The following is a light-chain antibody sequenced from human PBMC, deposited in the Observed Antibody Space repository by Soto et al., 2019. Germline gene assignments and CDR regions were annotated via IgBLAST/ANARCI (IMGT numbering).Light chain of an antibody. V-gene: IGKV1-5*01. Sequence: DLQMTTSPSTLSASLGDRVTITCRPSQNVNNWIPWYQRKQRKSPKILINAASTLESGAPSRFSGSGFGIEFSLIISSEQADDFRRYYCQHMRTFGQGTKVDIK. CDR3: QHMRT. J-gene: IGKJ1*01. CDR1: QNVNNW. CDR2: AAS.